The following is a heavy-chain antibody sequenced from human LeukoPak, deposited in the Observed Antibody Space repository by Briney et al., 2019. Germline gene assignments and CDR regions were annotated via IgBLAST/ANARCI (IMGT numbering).Heavy chain of an antibody. V-gene: IGHV3-23*01. J-gene: IGHJ4*02. CDR1: GFTFSNYA. CDR3: AKWGDYDVLTGYYVSDY. D-gene: IGHD3-9*01. CDR2: ITGSGGNA. Sequence: GASLRLSCAASGFTFSNYAMSWVRQAPGRGLEWVSAITGSGGNAYYADSVKGRFTISRDNSKNTVFLQMNSLRAEDTAVYYCAKWGDYDVLTGYYVSDYWGQGTLVTVSS.